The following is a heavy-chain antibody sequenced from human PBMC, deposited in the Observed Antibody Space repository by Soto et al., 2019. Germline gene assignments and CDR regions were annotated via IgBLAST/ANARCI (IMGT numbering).Heavy chain of an antibody. CDR3: ARRWGSSFDY. CDR2: IYYSGST. J-gene: IGHJ4*02. D-gene: IGHD2-15*01. Sequence: QVQLQESGPGLVKPSETLSLTCTVSGGSISSYYWSWFRQPPGKGLEWIGYIYYSGSTNYNTSLKSRVTISVDTSKNQFSLQLSSVTAADTAVYYCARRWGSSFDYWGQGTLVTVSS. V-gene: IGHV4-59*08. CDR1: GGSISSYY.